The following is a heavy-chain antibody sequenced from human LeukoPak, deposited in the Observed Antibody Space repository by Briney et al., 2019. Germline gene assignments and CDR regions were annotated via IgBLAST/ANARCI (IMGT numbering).Heavy chain of an antibody. J-gene: IGHJ4*02. CDR3: ARDFAYGDYGKFDY. Sequence: PSQTLSLTCTVSGGSISGDDYSWSWSRQPPGKGLEWIGYIYYTGTTHYNPSLKSRVTISVDTSKNQFSLKLSSVTAADTAVYYCARDFAYGDYGKFDYWGQGTLVTVSS. CDR2: IYYTGTT. D-gene: IGHD4-17*01. V-gene: IGHV4-30-4*08. CDR1: GGSISGDDYS.